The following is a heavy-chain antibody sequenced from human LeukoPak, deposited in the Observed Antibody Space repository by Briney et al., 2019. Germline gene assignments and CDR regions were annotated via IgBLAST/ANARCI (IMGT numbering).Heavy chain of an antibody. CDR3: ARGPYSYDSSGAFDI. CDR2: ISSSGST. Sequence: SETLSLTCTVSGGSISSGDYYWSWIRQPAGKGLEWIGRISSSGSTNYNPSLKSRVTIAVDTSKNQFSLKLSSVTAADTAVYFCARGPYSYDSSGAFDIWGQGTMVTVSS. V-gene: IGHV4-61*02. CDR1: GGSISSGDYY. J-gene: IGHJ3*02. D-gene: IGHD3-22*01.